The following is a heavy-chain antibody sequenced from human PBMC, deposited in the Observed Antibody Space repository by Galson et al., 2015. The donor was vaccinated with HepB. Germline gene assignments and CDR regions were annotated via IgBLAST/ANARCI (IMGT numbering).Heavy chain of an antibody. CDR2: MSGTGGTT. CDR3: AKVAVVVTTIPYYFDY. J-gene: IGHJ4*02. Sequence: SLRLSCATFGFTFSRYAMSWVRQAPGKGLEWVSGMSGTGGTTFYSDSVKGRFTISREKSKNTLYLQMNSLRVEDTAVYYCAKVAVVVTTIPYYFDYWGQGTRSPSPQ. CDR1: GFTFSRYA. V-gene: IGHV3-23*01. D-gene: IGHD2-21*02.